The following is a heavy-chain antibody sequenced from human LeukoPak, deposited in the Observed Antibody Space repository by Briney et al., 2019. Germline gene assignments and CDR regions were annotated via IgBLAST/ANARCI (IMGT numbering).Heavy chain of an antibody. CDR1: GYTFTGYY. V-gene: IGHV1-2*04. D-gene: IGHD2-2*01. J-gene: IGHJ6*02. CDR3: ARAPIVVVPAAMVNYYCYGMDV. Sequence: ASVKVSCKASGYTFTGYYMHWVRQAPGQGLEWMGWINPNSGGTNYAQKFQGWVTMTRDTSISTAYMELSRLRSDDTAVYYCARAPIVVVPAAMVNYYCYGMDVWGQGTTVTVSS. CDR2: INPNSGGT.